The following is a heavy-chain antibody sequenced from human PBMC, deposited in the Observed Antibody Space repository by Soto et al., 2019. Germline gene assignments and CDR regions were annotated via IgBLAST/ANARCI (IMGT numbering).Heavy chain of an antibody. V-gene: IGHV1-69*05. D-gene: IGHD3-10*01. Sequence: SVKVSCKAFGGAFSSNAISWMRQAPGQGLEWIGTISPIFGSAAYAQRFQGRVTITRNISIATAYMELSSLRSEDTAIYYCARMATFGSLNWFDPWGQGTLVTVSS. CDR3: ARMATFGSLNWFDP. CDR2: ISPIFGSA. J-gene: IGHJ5*02. CDR1: GGAFSSNA.